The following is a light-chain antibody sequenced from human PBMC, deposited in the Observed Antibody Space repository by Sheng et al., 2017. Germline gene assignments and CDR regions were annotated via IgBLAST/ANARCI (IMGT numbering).Light chain of an antibody. CDR3: QQYYTYKWT. CDR2: AAS. V-gene: IGKV1-27*01. CDR1: QGISSS. Sequence: DIQMTQSPSSLSASVGDRITITCRASQGISSSLAWYQQKPGKVPKLLIYAASTLRSGVPSRFSGSGSGTDFTLTISGLQPDDVASYFCQQYYTYKWTFGQGTKVDIK. J-gene: IGKJ1*01.